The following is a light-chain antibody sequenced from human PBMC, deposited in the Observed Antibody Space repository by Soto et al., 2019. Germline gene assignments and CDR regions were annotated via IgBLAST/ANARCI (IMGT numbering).Light chain of an antibody. CDR1: QTASNY. CDR2: ATS. Sequence: DTQITHSPSYLSSSVLDRIIITCLASQTASNYVNWYQQKPGKAPTLLISATSTLQSGVPSRFRGSGSGTDFTLTITSLQPEDFATYYCQQTYTTPRTFGQGTKVDIK. V-gene: IGKV1-39*01. CDR3: QQTYTTPRT. J-gene: IGKJ1*01.